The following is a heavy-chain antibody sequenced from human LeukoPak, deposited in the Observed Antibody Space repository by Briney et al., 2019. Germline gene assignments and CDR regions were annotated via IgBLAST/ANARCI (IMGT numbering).Heavy chain of an antibody. Sequence: SETLSLTCTVSGYSVNSAYSWGWIRQSPGKGLEWIGSLYSSGSTYYNSALSGRVTISLDTSKNQFSLKLSSVTAADTAVYYCARIRGYSYGYMGNWFDPWGQGTLVTVSS. CDR1: GYSVNSAYS. J-gene: IGHJ5*02. CDR2: LYSSGST. CDR3: ARIRGYSYGYMGNWFDP. V-gene: IGHV4-38-2*02. D-gene: IGHD5-18*01.